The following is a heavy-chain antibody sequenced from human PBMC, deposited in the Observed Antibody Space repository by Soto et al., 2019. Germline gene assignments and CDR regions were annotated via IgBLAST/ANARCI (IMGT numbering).Heavy chain of an antibody. CDR3: ARIQYYYDSRGYSSNSPWYYFDY. CDR1: GYSFTSYW. V-gene: IGHV5-51*01. CDR2: IYPGDSDT. J-gene: IGHJ4*02. Sequence: GESLKISCKGSGYSFTSYWIGWVRQTPGKCLEWMGIIYPGDSDTRYSPSFQGQVTISADKSISTAYLQWSSLRASDTDMYYCARIQYYYDSRGYSSNSPWYYFDYWGQGTRVTVAS. D-gene: IGHD3-22*01.